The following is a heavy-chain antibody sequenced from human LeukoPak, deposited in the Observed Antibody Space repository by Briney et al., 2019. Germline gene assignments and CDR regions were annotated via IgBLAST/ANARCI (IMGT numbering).Heavy chain of an antibody. J-gene: IGHJ6*02. CDR3: AKRYCTSTSCPYYYYFGLDV. CDR2: IIGSGDST. V-gene: IGHV3-23*01. CDR1: GFTFSSYS. Sequence: PGGSLRLSCTTSGFTFSSYSMNWVRQAPGKGLEWVSAIIGSGDSTYYADSVKGRFTISRDNSKNTLYLQMNSLRAEDTAVYYCAKRYCTSTSCPYYYYFGLDVWGQGTTVTVSS. D-gene: IGHD2-2*01.